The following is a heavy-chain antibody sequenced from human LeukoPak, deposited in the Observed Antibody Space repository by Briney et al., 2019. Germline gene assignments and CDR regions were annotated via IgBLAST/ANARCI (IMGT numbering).Heavy chain of an antibody. CDR1: GGSISSYY. V-gene: IGHV4-59*01. CDR2: IYYSGST. D-gene: IGHD2-8*01. CDR3: ARVEGGCTNGVCYLPYYYYMDV. Sequence: SETLSLTCTVSGGSISSYYWSWIRQPPGKGLEWIGYIYYSGSTNYNPSLKSRVTISVDTSKNQFSLMLSSVTAADTAVYYCARVEGGCTNGVCYLPYYYYMDVWGKGTTVTVSS. J-gene: IGHJ6*03.